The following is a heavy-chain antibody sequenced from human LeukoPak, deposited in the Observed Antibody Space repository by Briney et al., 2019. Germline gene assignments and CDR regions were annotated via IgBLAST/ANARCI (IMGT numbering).Heavy chain of an antibody. CDR1: GGSFSGYY. CDR3: ARGQVGSWFGVVSFWFDF. J-gene: IGHJ5*01. D-gene: IGHD3-10*01. Sequence: SETLSLTCAVYGGSFSGYYWSWIRQPPGKGLEWSGEINHSGSTNQNPSLKSRVTISVDTSKNQFSLKVNSVTAADTAVYYCARGQVGSWFGVVSFWFDFWGQGTLVTVSS. V-gene: IGHV4-34*01. CDR2: INHSGST.